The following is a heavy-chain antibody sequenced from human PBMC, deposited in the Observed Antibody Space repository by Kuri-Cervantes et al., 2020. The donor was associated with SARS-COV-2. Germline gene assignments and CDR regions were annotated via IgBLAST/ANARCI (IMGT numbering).Heavy chain of an antibody. J-gene: IGHJ6*02. CDR2: TFYRSKWYN. CDR3: ARDRDLAGGMDV. Sequence: SETLSLTCAIAGDSVSSNSAAWNWIRQSPSRGLEWLGRTFYRSKWYNDYAVSVKSRITINPDTSKNQFSLQLNSVTPEDTAVCYCARDRDLAGGMDVWGQGTTVTVSS. CDR1: GDSVSSNSAA. D-gene: IGHD6-13*01. V-gene: IGHV6-1*01.